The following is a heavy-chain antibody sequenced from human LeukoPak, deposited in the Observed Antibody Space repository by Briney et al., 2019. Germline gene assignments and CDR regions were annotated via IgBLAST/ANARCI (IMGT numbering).Heavy chain of an antibody. V-gene: IGHV4-59*08. J-gene: IGHJ4*02. CDR2: VHYSGST. Sequence: SETLSLTCTVSGGSISSYYWSWIRQPPGKGLEWIGYVHYSGSTNYNPSLKSRVTISVDTSKNQFSLKLSSVTAADTAVYYCARILDTAMVPIYWGQGTLVTVSS. CDR3: ARILDTAMVPIY. CDR1: GGSISSYY. D-gene: IGHD5-18*01.